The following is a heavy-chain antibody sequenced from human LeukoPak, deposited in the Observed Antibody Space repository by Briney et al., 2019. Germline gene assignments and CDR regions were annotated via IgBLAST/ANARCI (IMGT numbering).Heavy chain of an antibody. V-gene: IGHV3-30*04. Sequence: GGSLRLSCAASGFTFSSYAMHWVRQAPGKGLEWVAVISYDGTNKYYADSVKGRFTISRDNSKNTLYLQMNSLRAEDTAMYYCARDLRGLNYFDYWGQGTLVTVSS. CDR3: ARDLRGLNYFDY. CDR1: GFTFSSYA. D-gene: IGHD3-10*01. J-gene: IGHJ4*02. CDR2: ISYDGTNK.